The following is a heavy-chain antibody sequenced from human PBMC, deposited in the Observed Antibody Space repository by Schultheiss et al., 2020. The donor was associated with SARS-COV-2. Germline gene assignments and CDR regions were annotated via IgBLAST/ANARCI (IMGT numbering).Heavy chain of an antibody. CDR1: GYSISSGYY. D-gene: IGHD7-27*01. Sequence: SETLSLTCAVSGYSISSGYYWGWIRQPPGKGLEWIGSIYHSGSTYYNPSLKSRVTISVDTSKNQFSLKLSSVTAADTAVYYCAGVSGNWGSEGIDYWGQGTLVTVSS. CDR2: IYHSGST. J-gene: IGHJ4*02. CDR3: AGVSGNWGSEGIDY. V-gene: IGHV4-38-2*01.